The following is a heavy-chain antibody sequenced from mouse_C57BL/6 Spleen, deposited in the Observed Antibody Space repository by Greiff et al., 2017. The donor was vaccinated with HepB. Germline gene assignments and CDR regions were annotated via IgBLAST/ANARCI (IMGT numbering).Heavy chain of an antibody. V-gene: IGHV5-16*01. J-gene: IGHJ4*01. CDR3: AQLGRGDAMDY. CDR1: GFTFSDYY. D-gene: IGHD4-1*02. Sequence: EVKLVESEGGLVQPGSSMKLSCTASGFTFSDYYMAWVRQVPEKGLEWVANINYDGSSTYYLDSLKSRFIISRDNAKNILYLQMSSLKSEDTATYYCAQLGRGDAMDYWGQGTSVTVSS. CDR2: INYDGSST.